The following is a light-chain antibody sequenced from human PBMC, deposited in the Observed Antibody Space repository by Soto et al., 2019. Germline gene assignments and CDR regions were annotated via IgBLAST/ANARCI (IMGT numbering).Light chain of an antibody. V-gene: IGKV4-1*01. J-gene: IGKJ1*01. CDR3: QQDYSTPPT. Sequence: DIVMTQSPDSLAVSLGQRATINCKSSQSVLYSSNNKNYLAWYQQKPGQPPKLLIYWASTRESGVPDRFSGSGSGTDFTLAISSLQAEDVAVYYGQQDYSTPPTFGQGTKVESK. CDR1: QSVLYSSNNKNY. CDR2: WAS.